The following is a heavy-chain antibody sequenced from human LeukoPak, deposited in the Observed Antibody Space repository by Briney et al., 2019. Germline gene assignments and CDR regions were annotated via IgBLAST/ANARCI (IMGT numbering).Heavy chain of an antibody. CDR1: GFTFSSYG. CDR3: AKGLRIMITFGGVIPNYYYMDV. CDR2: IRYDGSNK. J-gene: IGHJ6*03. V-gene: IGHV3-30*02. Sequence: PGGSLRLSCAASGFTFSSYGMHWVRQAPGKGLEWVAFIRYDGSNKYYADSVKGRFTISRDNSKNTLYLQMNSLRAEDTAVYYCAKGLRIMITFGGVIPNYYYMDVWGKGTTVTVSS. D-gene: IGHD3-16*02.